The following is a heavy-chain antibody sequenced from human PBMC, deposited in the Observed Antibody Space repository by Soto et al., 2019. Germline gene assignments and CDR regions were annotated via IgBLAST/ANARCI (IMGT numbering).Heavy chain of an antibody. D-gene: IGHD5-18*01. Sequence: ASVKVSCKASGYTFTSYGISWVRQAPGQGLEWMGWISAYNGNTNYAQKLQGRVTMTRDTSISTAYMELSRLRSDDTAVYYCARALQIQLYYYGMDVWGQGTTVTVSS. J-gene: IGHJ6*02. CDR1: GYTFTSYG. V-gene: IGHV1-18*01. CDR2: ISAYNGNT. CDR3: ARALQIQLYYYGMDV.